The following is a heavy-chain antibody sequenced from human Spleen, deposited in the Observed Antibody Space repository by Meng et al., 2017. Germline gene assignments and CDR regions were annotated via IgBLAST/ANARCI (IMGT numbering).Heavy chain of an antibody. V-gene: IGHV5-51*01. Sequence: KVSCKTSGYSFTSYWIGWVRQMPGKGLEWMGIIYPGDSDTRYSPSFQGLVTISADKSINSAFLQWNSLKASDTAMYYCARYANTWYRIDYWGQGTLVTVSS. D-gene: IGHD6-13*01. J-gene: IGHJ4*02. CDR2: IYPGDSDT. CDR1: GYSFTSYW. CDR3: ARYANTWYRIDY.